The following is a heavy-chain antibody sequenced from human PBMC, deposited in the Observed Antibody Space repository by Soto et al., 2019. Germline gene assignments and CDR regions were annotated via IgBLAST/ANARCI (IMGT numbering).Heavy chain of an antibody. J-gene: IGHJ5*01. D-gene: IGHD2-21*02. CDR3: AKGFIVVVTVIRPDDAFDA. Sequence: GGSLRLSCAASGFAVADQYMSWVRQAPGKGPEWVSVFYIGGDTHYADSVKGRFTISRDPSKNTIFLEMNSLRAEDTAVYYCAKGFIVVVTVIRPDDAFDAWGQGTLVTVSS. CDR1: GFAVADQY. CDR2: FYIGGDT. V-gene: IGHV3-53*01.